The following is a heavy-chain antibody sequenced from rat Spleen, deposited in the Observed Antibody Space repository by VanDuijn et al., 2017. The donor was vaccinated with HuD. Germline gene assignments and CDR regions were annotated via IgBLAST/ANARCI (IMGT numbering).Heavy chain of an antibody. CDR3: AKNIYYSSYLYYFDY. D-gene: IGHD1-2*01. V-gene: IGHV5-25*01. J-gene: IGHJ2*01. CDR1: GFTFSDYY. Sequence: EVQLVESDGGLVQPGRSLKLSCAASGFTFSDYYMAWVRQAPTKGLEWVATISSDGGDTYYLDSVKGRFTISRDNAESTLYLQMDSLRSEDTATYYCAKNIYYSSYLYYFDYWGQGVMVTVSS. CDR2: ISSDGGDT.